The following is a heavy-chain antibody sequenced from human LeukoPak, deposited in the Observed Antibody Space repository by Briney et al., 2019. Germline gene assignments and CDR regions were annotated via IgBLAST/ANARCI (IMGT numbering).Heavy chain of an antibody. J-gene: IGHJ5*02. CDR3: ARDRAAADP. CDR1: GFTFDDYA. CDR2: ISWDGGST. V-gene: IGHV3-43D*03. Sequence: GGSLRLSCAASGFTFDDYAMHWVRQAPGKGLEWVSLISWDGGSTYYADSVKGRFTISRDDSKNTLFLQMDSLRAEDTAVYYCARDRAAADPWGQGTLVTVSS. D-gene: IGHD6-13*01.